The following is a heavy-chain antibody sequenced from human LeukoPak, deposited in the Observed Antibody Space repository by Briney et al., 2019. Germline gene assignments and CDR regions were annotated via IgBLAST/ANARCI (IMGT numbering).Heavy chain of an antibody. V-gene: IGHV4-59*08. CDR3: ARRGGNSGELDY. CDR1: SGSITSYY. D-gene: IGHD2-21*02. Sequence: SETLSPTCAVSSGSITSYYWSWIRQPPGKGLEWIGYIYYSGNTNYNPSLKSRVIISVDTSKNQFSLKLSSVTAADTAVYYCARRGGNSGELDYWGQGTLVTVSS. CDR2: IYYSGNT. J-gene: IGHJ4*02.